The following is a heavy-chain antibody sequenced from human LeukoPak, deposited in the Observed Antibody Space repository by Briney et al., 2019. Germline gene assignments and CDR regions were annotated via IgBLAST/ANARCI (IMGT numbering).Heavy chain of an antibody. V-gene: IGHV3-48*04. CDR3: ARALGYYYMDV. J-gene: IGHJ6*03. CDR2: ISSSSSTI. Sequence: GGSLRLSCAASGFTFSSYSMNWVRQAPGKGLEWVSYISSSSSTIYYADSVKGRFTISRDNAKNSLYLQVNSLRAEDTAVYYCARALGYYYMDVWGKGTTVTVSS. CDR1: GFTFSSYS.